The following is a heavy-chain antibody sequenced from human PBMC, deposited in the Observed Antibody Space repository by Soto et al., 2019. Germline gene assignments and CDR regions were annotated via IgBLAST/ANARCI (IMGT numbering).Heavy chain of an antibody. D-gene: IGHD6-6*01. CDR1: GYTFTSYY. J-gene: IGHJ6*02. CDR2: INPSGGST. Sequence: ASVKVSCKASGYTFTSYYMHWVRQAPGQGLEWMGIINPSGGSTSYAQKFQGRVTMTRDTSTSTVYMELSSLRSEDTAVYYCARGQLGPTYYYYYGMDVWGQGTTVTASS. V-gene: IGHV1-46*01. CDR3: ARGQLGPTYYYYYGMDV.